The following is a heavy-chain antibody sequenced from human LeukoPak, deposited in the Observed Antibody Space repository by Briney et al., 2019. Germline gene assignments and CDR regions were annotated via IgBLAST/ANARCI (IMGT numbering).Heavy chain of an antibody. V-gene: IGHV4-30-4*07. J-gene: IGHJ5*02. D-gene: IGHD6-19*01. CDR3: VRGRYSSGWFKDKNWFDP. Sequence: PSETLSLTCAVSGVPISRGGYAWNWIRQPPGKGLEWIAYIYHSGTTYYNPSLKSRATISVDTSKNQFSLKLSSVTAADTAVYYCVRGRYSSGWFKDKNWFDPWGQGTLVTVSS. CDR1: GVPISRGGYA. CDR2: IYHSGTT.